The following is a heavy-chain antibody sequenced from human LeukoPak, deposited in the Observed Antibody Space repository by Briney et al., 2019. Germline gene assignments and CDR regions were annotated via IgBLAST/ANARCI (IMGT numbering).Heavy chain of an antibody. J-gene: IGHJ4*02. V-gene: IGHV2-70*01. Sequence: SGPALLQPTQTLTLTFTFSGFSPSTSGMCVSWIRQPPEKALKWLPLIDWDDDKYYSTSLKTRLTISKDTSKNQVVLTMTNMDPVDTATYYCAGTTPLTTVTTRWYFDYWGQGTLVTVSS. CDR1: GFSPSTSGMC. CDR3: AGTTPLTTVTTRWYFDY. D-gene: IGHD4-17*01. CDR2: IDWDDDK.